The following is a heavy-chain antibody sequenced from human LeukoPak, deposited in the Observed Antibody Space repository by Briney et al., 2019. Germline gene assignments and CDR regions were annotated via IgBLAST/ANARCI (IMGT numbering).Heavy chain of an antibody. J-gene: IGHJ4*02. Sequence: PSETLSLTCTVSGGSISSYYWSWIRQPPGKGLEWIGYIYTSGSTNYNPSLKSRVIISVDTSKNQFSLKLSSVTAADTAVYYCARLDDYGDYFDYWGQGTLVTVSS. D-gene: IGHD4-17*01. CDR1: GGSISSYY. CDR3: ARLDDYGDYFDY. CDR2: IYTSGST. V-gene: IGHV4-4*09.